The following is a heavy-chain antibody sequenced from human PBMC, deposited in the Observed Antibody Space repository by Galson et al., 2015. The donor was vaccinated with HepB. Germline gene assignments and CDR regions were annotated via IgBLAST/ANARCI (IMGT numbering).Heavy chain of an antibody. D-gene: IGHD2-2*01. CDR3: ARHPGRGSVGYAFDL. Sequence: LSLTCSVSHGSINNYYWTWIRQSPGNRLEWIGYIYYNGDTNYNPSLGYRVGMSVDTSINQVSLWLTSVTAADTAVYYCARHPGRGSVGYAFDLWGQGTLVTVSA. J-gene: IGHJ4*02. V-gene: IGHV4-59*08. CDR1: HGSINNYY. CDR2: IYYNGDT.